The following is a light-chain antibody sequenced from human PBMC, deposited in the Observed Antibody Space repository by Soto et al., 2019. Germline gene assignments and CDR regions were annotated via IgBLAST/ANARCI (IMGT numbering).Light chain of an antibody. Sequence: EIVLTQSPGTLSFSPGERATLSCRASQSVSSYLAWYQQKPGQAPRLLIYGASRRATGIPDRFSGSASGTDFTLTISRLEPEDFAVYFCQQYSDLPMTFGQGTRLEIK. J-gene: IGKJ5*01. CDR2: GAS. CDR1: QSVSSY. V-gene: IGKV3-20*01. CDR3: QQYSDLPMT.